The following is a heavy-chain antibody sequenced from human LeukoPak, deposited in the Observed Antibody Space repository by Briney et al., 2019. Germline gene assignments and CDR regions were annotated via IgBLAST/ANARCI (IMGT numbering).Heavy chain of an antibody. Sequence: ASVKVSCKASGYSFTNYAISWVRQAPGQGLEWMGWISVYNGNTNYAQKLQGRVTMTADTSTTTAYMELRSLRSDDTAVYYCARGYCSSATCRHFDYWGQGALVTVSS. V-gene: IGHV1-18*01. D-gene: IGHD2-2*01. CDR2: ISVYNGNT. CDR1: GYSFTNYA. CDR3: ARGYCSSATCRHFDY. J-gene: IGHJ4*02.